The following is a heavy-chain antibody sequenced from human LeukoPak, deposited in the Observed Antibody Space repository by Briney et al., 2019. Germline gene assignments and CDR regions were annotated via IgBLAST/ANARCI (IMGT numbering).Heavy chain of an antibody. V-gene: IGHV3-21*01. CDR3: ASVPPAGVYSGSYCL. CDR2: ISSSSSYI. CDR1: GFTFSSYA. D-gene: IGHD1-26*01. J-gene: IGHJ4*02. Sequence: GGSLRLSCRASGFTFSSYAMGWVRQAPGKGLEWVSSISSSSSYIYYADSVKGRFTISRDNAKNSLYLQMNSLRAEDTAVYYCASVPPAGVYSGSYCLWGQGTLVTVSS.